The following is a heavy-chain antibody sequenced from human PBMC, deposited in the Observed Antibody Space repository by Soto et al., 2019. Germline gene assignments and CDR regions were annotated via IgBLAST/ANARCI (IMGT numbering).Heavy chain of an antibody. CDR1: GFTFGDYY. Sequence: GGSLRLSCETSGFTFGDYYMSWIRQAPGRGLEWVSLISSTGTTIYYADSVKGRFTISRDNVRSTLFLMMNNLRSEDTAVYYRASDLGFVDLHYYFDSWGQGTLVTVSS. V-gene: IGHV3-11*01. CDR3: ASDLGFVDLHYYFDS. J-gene: IGHJ4*02. D-gene: IGHD3-10*01. CDR2: ISSTGTTI.